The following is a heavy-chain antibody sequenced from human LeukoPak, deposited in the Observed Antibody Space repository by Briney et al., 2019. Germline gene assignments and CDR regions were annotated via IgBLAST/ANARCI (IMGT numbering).Heavy chain of an antibody. Sequence: GGSLRLSCSTSVFTFIIDTMNWVRQAPGNGLEWVSSIRCSSSNRYYADSVKGRFTISRDNAMNSAYLQVNSLRVEDTAVYYCARGYQRPDYWGQGTLITVSS. D-gene: IGHD2-2*01. V-gene: IGHV3-21*01. CDR3: ARGYQRPDY. CDR1: VFTFIIDT. J-gene: IGHJ4*02. CDR2: IRCSSSNR.